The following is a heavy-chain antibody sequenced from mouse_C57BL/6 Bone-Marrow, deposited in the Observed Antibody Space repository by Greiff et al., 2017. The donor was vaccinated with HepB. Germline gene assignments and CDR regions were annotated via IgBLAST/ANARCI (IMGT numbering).Heavy chain of an antibody. J-gene: IGHJ4*01. Sequence: SGAELVRPGASVKLSCTASGFNIKDDYMHWVKQRPEQGLEWIGWIDPDNGDTEYASKFQGKATITADTSSNTAYLQLSSLTSEDTAVYYCTTRNLLWFYYAMDYWGQGTTVTVSS. CDR3: TTRNLLWFYYAMDY. CDR1: GFNIKDDY. D-gene: IGHD2-2*01. CDR2: IDPDNGDT. V-gene: IGHV14-4*01.